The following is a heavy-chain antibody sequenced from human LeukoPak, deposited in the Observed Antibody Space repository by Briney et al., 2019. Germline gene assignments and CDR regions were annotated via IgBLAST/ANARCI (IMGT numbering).Heavy chain of an antibody. V-gene: IGHV6-1*01. D-gene: IGHD5-12*01. CDR1: GDSVSSNSAA. CDR3: LRDLMVDMKATIFDY. Sequence: SQTLSLTCAISGDSVSSNSAAWNWIRQSPSRGLEWLGRTYYRPKWYNDYAVSVKSRITINPDTSKNQFSLQLNSVTPEDTAVYYCLRDLMVDMKATIFDYCGQGTLVTVSS. CDR2: TYYRPKWYN. J-gene: IGHJ4*02.